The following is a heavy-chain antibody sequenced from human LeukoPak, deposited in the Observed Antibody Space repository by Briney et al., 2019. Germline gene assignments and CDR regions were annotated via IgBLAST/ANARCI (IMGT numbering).Heavy chain of an antibody. CDR2: IWYDGGNK. Sequence: GGSLRLSCAASGFTFSSYGMHWVRQAPGKGLEWVAVIWYDGGNKYYADSVKGRFTISRDNSKNTLYLQMNSLRAEDTAVYYCAKVLPYAGGFDYWGQGTLVTVSS. CDR3: AKVLPYAGGFDY. J-gene: IGHJ4*02. CDR1: GFTFSSYG. D-gene: IGHD2-2*01. V-gene: IGHV3-33*06.